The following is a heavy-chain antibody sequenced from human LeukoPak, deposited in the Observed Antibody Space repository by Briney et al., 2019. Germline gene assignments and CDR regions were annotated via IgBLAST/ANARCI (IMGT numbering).Heavy chain of an antibody. V-gene: IGHV3-7*01. CDR1: GFTFSSYW. D-gene: IGHD2-2*01. CDR2: IKQDGSEK. CDR3: AREKEGYCSRTSCYLDYYYYYMDV. J-gene: IGHJ6*03. Sequence: GGSLRLSCAASGFTFSSYWMSWVRQGPGKGLEWVANIKQDGSEKYYVDSVKGRFTISRDNAKNSLYLQMNSLRAEDTAVYYCAREKEGYCSRTSCYLDYYYYYMDVWGKGTTVTISS.